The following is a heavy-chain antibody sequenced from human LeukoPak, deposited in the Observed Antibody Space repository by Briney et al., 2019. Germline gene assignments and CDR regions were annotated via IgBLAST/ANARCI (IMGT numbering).Heavy chain of an antibody. CDR3: ARVRRDIAAAGLGDYYYYGMDV. CDR1: GYTFTSYY. J-gene: IGHJ6*02. V-gene: IGHV1-46*01. D-gene: IGHD6-13*01. Sequence: ASVKVSCKASGYTFTSYYMHWVRQAPGQGLEWMGIINPSGGSTSYAQKFQGRVTMTRDTSTSTVYMELSSLRSEDTAVYYCARVRRDIAAAGLGDYYYYGMDVWGQGTTVTVSS. CDR2: INPSGGST.